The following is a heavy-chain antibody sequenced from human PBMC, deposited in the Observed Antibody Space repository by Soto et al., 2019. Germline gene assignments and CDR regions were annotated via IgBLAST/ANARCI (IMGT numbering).Heavy chain of an antibody. Sequence: GGSLRLSCTASGFTFGDYAMSWFRQAPGKGLEWVGFIRSKAYGGTTEYAASVKGRFTISRDDSKSIAYLQMNSLKTEDTAVYYCTRDLSVYDSSGYYHYPFAYWGQGTLVTVS. J-gene: IGHJ4*02. D-gene: IGHD3-22*01. CDR3: TRDLSVYDSSGYYHYPFAY. V-gene: IGHV3-49*03. CDR1: GFTFGDYA. CDR2: IRSKAYGGTT.